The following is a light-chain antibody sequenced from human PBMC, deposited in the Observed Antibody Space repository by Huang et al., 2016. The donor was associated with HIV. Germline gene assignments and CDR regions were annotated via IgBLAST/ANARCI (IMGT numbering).Light chain of an antibody. CDR2: GAS. V-gene: IGKV3-15*01. Sequence: IFGASTTVSGIPVRFSGSGSETEFTLTISSLQSEDSAVYFCQQYNSWPLFTFGGGNKVETK. CDR3: QQYNSWPLFT. J-gene: IGKJ4*01.